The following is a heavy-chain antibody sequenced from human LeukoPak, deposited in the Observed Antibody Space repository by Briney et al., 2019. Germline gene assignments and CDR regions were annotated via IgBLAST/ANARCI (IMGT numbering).Heavy chain of an antibody. D-gene: IGHD2-8*01. J-gene: IGHJ2*01. V-gene: IGHV3-53*04. CDR2: IYSGDTT. CDR3: AREAGDSIMGYWYFDL. Sequence: GGSLRLSCAASGFIVSSTYMSWVRQAPGNGLEWVSVIYSGDTTYYADSVKGRFTFSRHNSRNTLHLQMNSLRPEDTAVYYCAREAGDSIMGYWYFDLWGRGTLVTVSS. CDR1: GFIVSSTY.